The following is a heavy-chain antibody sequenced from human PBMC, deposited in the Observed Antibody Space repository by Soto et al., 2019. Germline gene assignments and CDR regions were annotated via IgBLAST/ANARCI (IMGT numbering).Heavy chain of an antibody. CDR3: ASEEADAFDI. CDR1: GYTFTSYD. V-gene: IGHV1-46*03. CDR2: INPSGGST. J-gene: IGHJ3*02. Sequence: ASVKVSCKASGYTFTSYDINWVRQAPGQGLEWMGIINPSGGSTSYAQKFQGRVTMTRDTSTSTVYMELSSLRSEDTAVYYCASEEADAFDIWGQGTMVTVSS.